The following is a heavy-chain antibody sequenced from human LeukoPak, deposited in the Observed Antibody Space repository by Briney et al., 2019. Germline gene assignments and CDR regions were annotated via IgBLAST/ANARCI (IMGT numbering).Heavy chain of an antibody. J-gene: IGHJ4*02. D-gene: IGHD5-12*01. CDR2: ISAYNGNT. V-gene: IGHV1-18*01. CDR1: GYTFTSYG. CDR3: ARDRGYSGYPDYYFDY. Sequence: ASVKVSCKASGYTFTSYGISWVRQAPGQGLEWMGWISAYNGNTNYAQKLQGRVTMTTDTSTSTVYMELSSLRSEDTAVYYCARDRGYSGYPDYYFDYWGQGTLVTVSS.